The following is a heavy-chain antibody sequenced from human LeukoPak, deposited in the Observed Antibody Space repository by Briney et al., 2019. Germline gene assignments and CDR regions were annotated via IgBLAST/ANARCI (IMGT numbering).Heavy chain of an antibody. CDR3: ARVQDGDYEYNWFDP. V-gene: IGHV4-4*07. CDR1: GGSISSYY. D-gene: IGHD4-17*01. J-gene: IGHJ5*02. Sequence: SSETLSLTCTVSGGSISSYYWSWIRQPAGKGLEWIGRIYTSGSTNYNPSLKSRVTMSVDTAKNQFSLKLSSVTAADTAVYYCARVQDGDYEYNWFDPWGQGTLVTVSS. CDR2: IYTSGST.